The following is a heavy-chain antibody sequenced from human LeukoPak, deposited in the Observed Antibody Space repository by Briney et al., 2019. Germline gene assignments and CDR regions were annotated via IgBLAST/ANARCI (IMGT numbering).Heavy chain of an antibody. Sequence: PSETLSLTCIVSGGSISGYYWSWIRQPPGRGLEWIGYISDTGTSIYNPSLKNRLSMLVDTSKNHFYLNLTSVTAADTAIYYCARTRTYLDYWGQGALVTVSS. CDR3: ARTRTYLDY. V-gene: IGHV4-59*01. CDR2: ISDTGTS. CDR1: GGSISGYY. J-gene: IGHJ4*02. D-gene: IGHD1-7*01.